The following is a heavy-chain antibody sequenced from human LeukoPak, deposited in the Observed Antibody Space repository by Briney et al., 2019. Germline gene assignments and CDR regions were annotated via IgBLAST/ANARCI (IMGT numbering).Heavy chain of an antibody. CDR3: ARVESITMVRTEFDP. J-gene: IGHJ5*02. CDR2: MNPNSGNT. Sequence: ASVKVSCKASGGTFSSYAISWVRQAPGQGLEWMGWMNPNSGNTGYAQKFQGRVTMTRNTSISTAYMELSSLRSEDTAVYYCARVESITMVRTEFDPWGQGTLVTVSS. D-gene: IGHD3-10*01. V-gene: IGHV1-8*02. CDR1: GGTFSSYA.